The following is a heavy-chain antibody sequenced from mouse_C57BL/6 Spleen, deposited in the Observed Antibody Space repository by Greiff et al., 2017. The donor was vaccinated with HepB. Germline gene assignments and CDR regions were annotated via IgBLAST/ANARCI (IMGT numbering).Heavy chain of an antibody. CDR3: ARFPYYYGSSYRYYYAMDY. D-gene: IGHD1-1*01. Sequence: VQLQQSGAELARPGASVKLSCKASGYTFTSYGISWVKQRTGQGLEWIGEIYPRSGNTYYNEKFKGKATLTADTSSSTAYMELRSLTSEDAAVYFCARFPYYYGSSYRYYYAMDYWGQGTSVTVSS. CDR1: GYTFTSYG. J-gene: IGHJ4*01. CDR2: IYPRSGNT. V-gene: IGHV1-81*01.